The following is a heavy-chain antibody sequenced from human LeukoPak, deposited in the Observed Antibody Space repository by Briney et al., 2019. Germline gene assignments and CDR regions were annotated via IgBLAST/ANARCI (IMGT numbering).Heavy chain of an antibody. CDR3: ARVGWNGYYYYYMDV. V-gene: IGHV5-51*01. CDR1: GYSFTSYW. Sequence: GESLKISCKGSGYSFTSYWIGWVRQMPGKGLEWMGIIYPGDSDTRYSPPFQGQVTISADKSISTAYLQWSSLKASDTAMYYCARVGWNGYYYYYMDVWGKGTTVTVSS. D-gene: IGHD1-1*01. J-gene: IGHJ6*03. CDR2: IYPGDSDT.